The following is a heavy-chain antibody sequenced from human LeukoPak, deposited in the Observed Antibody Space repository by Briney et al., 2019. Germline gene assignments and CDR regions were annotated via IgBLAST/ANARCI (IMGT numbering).Heavy chain of an antibody. CDR1: GFTFSNHV. J-gene: IGHJ4*02. D-gene: IGHD6-19*01. Sequence: GGSLRLSCAASGFTFSNHVMHWVRQAPGKGLEWVAVISSDGNNKYYADSVQGRFTIARDNSKNTLYLQMNSLRPEDTAVYYCARDRPGITVAGALGYWGQGTLVTVSS. CDR2: ISSDGNNK. V-gene: IGHV3-30*04. CDR3: ARDRPGITVAGALGY.